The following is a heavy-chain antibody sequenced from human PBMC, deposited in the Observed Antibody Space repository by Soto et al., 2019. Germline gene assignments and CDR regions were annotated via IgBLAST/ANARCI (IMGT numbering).Heavy chain of an antibody. CDR2: ISKDGSVR. CDR3: TGAVASGY. D-gene: IGHD2-8*02. Sequence: QVQLVESGGGVVQPGRSLRLSCAASGFTFSTYGMHWVRQAPGKGLEWVAVISKDGSVRYYADSVKGQFTIFRDNSRNTLYLQMHSLGAEDTAAYYCTGAVASGYWGQGNLVNVSS. CDR1: GFTFSTYG. V-gene: IGHV3-30*03. J-gene: IGHJ4*02.